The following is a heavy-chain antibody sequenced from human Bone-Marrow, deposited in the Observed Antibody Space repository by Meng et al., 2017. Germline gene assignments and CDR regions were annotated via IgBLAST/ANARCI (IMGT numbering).Heavy chain of an antibody. CDR2: IYPGDSDT. D-gene: IGHD3-10*01. CDR1: GYSFTSYW. CDR3: AKWGGFGDRRGFDY. Sequence: GESLKISCKGSGYSFTSYWIAWVRQMPGKGLEWMGVIYPGDSDTRYSPSFQGQVTISADKSTSTAYLQWGSLKASDTAIYYCAKWGGFGDRRGFDYWGQGTLVNVSS. J-gene: IGHJ4*02. V-gene: IGHV5-51*01.